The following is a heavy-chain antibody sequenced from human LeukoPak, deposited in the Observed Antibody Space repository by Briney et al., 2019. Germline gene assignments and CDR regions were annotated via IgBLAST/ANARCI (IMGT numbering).Heavy chain of an antibody. V-gene: IGHV3-23*01. Sequence: EGSLRLSCAASGFTFSSYAMSWVRQAPGKGLEWVSAISGSVGSTYYADSVKGRFTISRDNSRNTLYLPMNSLRAEDTAVYYCAKGPTAAMVSYWGQGTLVTVSS. D-gene: IGHD2-2*01. J-gene: IGHJ4*02. CDR3: AKGPTAAMVSY. CDR2: ISGSVGST. CDR1: GFTFSSYA.